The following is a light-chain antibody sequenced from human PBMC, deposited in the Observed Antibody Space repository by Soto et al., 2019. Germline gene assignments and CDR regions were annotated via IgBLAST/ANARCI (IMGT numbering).Light chain of an antibody. J-gene: IGKJ1*01. CDR2: GAS. Sequence: EIVMTQSPATLSVSPGERATLSCSASESVFSNLAWYQQEPGQAPRLLISGASTRASGVPGRFSGSGSGTEFTITISSLQSEDFAVYYCQQYNSWPQTFGQGTKVEIK. CDR1: ESVFSN. CDR3: QQYNSWPQT. V-gene: IGKV3-15*01.